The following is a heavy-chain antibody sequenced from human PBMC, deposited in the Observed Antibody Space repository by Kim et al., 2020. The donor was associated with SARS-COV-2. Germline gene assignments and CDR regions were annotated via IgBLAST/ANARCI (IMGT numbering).Heavy chain of an antibody. J-gene: IGHJ4*02. CDR1: GGSISSSSYY. CDR2: IYYSGST. V-gene: IGHV4-39*01. Sequence: SETLSLTCTVSGGSISSSSYYWGWIRQPPGKGLEWIGSIYYSGSTYYNPSLKSRVTISVDTSKNQFSLKLSSVTAADTAVYYCARQTHIVVVTAIHYFDYWGQGTLVTVSS. CDR3: ARQTHIVVVTAIHYFDY. D-gene: IGHD2-21*02.